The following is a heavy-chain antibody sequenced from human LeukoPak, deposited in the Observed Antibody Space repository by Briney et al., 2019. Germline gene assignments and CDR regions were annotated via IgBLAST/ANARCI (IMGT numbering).Heavy chain of an antibody. J-gene: IGHJ6*02. CDR1: GFTFSSYW. V-gene: IGHV3-7*03. Sequence: GGSLRLSCAASGFTFSSYWMNWVRKAPGKGLEWVANINQDGSKKYYVDSMKGRFIISRDNAKNSLYLQMNSLRAEDTAVYYCARAMDVWGQGTTVTVSS. CDR3: ARAMDV. CDR2: INQDGSKK.